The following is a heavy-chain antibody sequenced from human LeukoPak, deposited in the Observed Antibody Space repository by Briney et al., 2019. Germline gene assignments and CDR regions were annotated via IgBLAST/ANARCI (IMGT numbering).Heavy chain of an antibody. Sequence: SVNVSCKASGYTFSTYDVIWVRQATGQGLEWIGWMNPNSGNTGYALKFRGRVTMTGDTSISTAYMELSSLISEDTAVYYCARAIRNQLLSDHWGPGTLVTVSS. CDR1: GYTFSTYD. CDR3: ARAIRNQLLSDH. D-gene: IGHD2-2*01. V-gene: IGHV1-8*01. J-gene: IGHJ4*02. CDR2: MNPNSGNT.